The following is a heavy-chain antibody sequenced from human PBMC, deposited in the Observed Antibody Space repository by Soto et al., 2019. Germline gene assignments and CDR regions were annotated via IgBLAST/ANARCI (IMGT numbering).Heavy chain of an antibody. CDR1: GGSISRSGYF. J-gene: IGHJ4*02. CDR3: ARSSRSYFDY. V-gene: IGHV4-31*03. CDR2: IYDSVST. Sequence: QVQLQESGPGLVKPSQTLSLTCTVSGGSISRSGYFWSWIRQHPGEGLEWIGYIYDSVSTYYNPSLKSGVSISVDTSKNQFSLNLTSVTDAYAAMYYCARSSRSYFDYWGQGTLVTVSS.